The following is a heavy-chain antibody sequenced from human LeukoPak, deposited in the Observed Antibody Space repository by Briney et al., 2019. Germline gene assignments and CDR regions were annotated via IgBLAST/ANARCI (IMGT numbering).Heavy chain of an antibody. J-gene: IGHJ5*01. V-gene: IGHV3-33*06. D-gene: IGHD4-11*01. CDR3: AKDAQRGFDYSNSLES. CDR2: IWSDGTEK. Sequence: GGSLRLSCAASGFTHSHYGMHWVRQVPGKGLEWVAVIWSDGTEKYYGDAVKGRFTISRDNSMKTLYLQMNSLRGDDTAVYYCAKDAQRGFDYSNSLESWGQGTLVTVSS. CDR1: GFTHSHYG.